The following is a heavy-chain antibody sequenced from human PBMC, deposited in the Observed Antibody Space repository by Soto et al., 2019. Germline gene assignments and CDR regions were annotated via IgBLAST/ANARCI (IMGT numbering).Heavy chain of an antibody. V-gene: IGHV1-46*04. Sequence: QVQLMPSGAAVKKPGASVKVIGKESGYTFPQYYIHLVRQAPGQGLEWVGLINPVTGGTIYTQKLAGRVTMTMDTSTSTLYMELNTLRSENTGVYHCSTLPWPSHSFGVSDYPGYWGQGTLGTVSS. J-gene: IGHJ4*02. CDR1: GYTFPQYY. CDR2: INPVTGGT. CDR3: STLPWPSHSFGVSDYPGY. D-gene: IGHD3-22*01.